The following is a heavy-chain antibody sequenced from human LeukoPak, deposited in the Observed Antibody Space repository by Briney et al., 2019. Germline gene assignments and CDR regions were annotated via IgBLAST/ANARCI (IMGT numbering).Heavy chain of an antibody. D-gene: IGHD2-15*01. CDR2: LSGTGGST. CDR3: AKNRRVEATPVDY. CDR1: GFKFGTYA. V-gene: IGHV3-23*01. J-gene: IGHJ4*02. Sequence: PGASLRLSCEASGFKFGTYAMTWVRQAPGKGLELVSTLSGTGGSTYYADSVEGRFTISRDNSENTLFLQMNSLKAEDTAIYYCAKNRRVEATPVDYWGQGTLVTVSS.